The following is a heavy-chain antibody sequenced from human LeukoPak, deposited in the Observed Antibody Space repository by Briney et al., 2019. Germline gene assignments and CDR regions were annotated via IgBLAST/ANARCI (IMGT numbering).Heavy chain of an antibody. CDR3: AKGIAAYHYYYYYGMDD. D-gene: IGHD2-15*01. Sequence: PSQTLSLTCTVSGGSISSGGYYWSWIRQHPGRGLEWIGYIYYSGSTYYNPSLKSRVTISVDTSKNQFSLKLSSVTAADTAVYYCAKGIAAYHYYYYYGMDDWGQGTTVTVSS. CDR1: GGSISSGGYY. J-gene: IGHJ6*02. V-gene: IGHV4-31*03. CDR2: IYYSGST.